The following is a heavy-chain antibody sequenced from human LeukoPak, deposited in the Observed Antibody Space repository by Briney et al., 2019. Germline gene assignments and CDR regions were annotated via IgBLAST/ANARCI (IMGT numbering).Heavy chain of an antibody. CDR3: AGIAVAGTNWFDP. D-gene: IGHD6-19*01. V-gene: IGHV4-59*01. J-gene: IGHJ5*02. Sequence: PSETLSLTCTVSGGSISSYYWSWIRQPPGKGLEWIGYIYYSGSTNYNPSLKSRVTISVDTSKNQFSLKLSSVTAADTAVYYCAGIAVAGTNWFDPWGQGTLVTVSS. CDR2: IYYSGST. CDR1: GGSISSYY.